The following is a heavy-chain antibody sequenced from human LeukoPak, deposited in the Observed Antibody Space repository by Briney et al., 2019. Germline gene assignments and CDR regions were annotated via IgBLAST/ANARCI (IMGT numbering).Heavy chain of an antibody. CDR1: GGSIRSTNYY. Sequence: SETLSLTCTVSGGSIRSTNYYWSWIRQPPGKGLEWIGEINHSGSTNYNPSLKSRVTISVDTSKNQFSLKLSSVTAADTAVYYCARGRAITMVRGVTSTAFDPWGQGTLVTVSS. CDR2: INHSGST. J-gene: IGHJ5*02. D-gene: IGHD3-10*01. V-gene: IGHV4-39*07. CDR3: ARGRAITMVRGVTSTAFDP.